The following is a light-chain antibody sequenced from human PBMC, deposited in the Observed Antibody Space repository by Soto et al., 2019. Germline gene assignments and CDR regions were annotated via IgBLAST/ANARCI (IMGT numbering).Light chain of an antibody. CDR1: QTVSSN. V-gene: IGKV3-15*01. J-gene: IGKJ1*01. Sequence: EIILTQSPDTLSLSPGERATLSCRASQTVSSNYLAWYHQKPGQAPRLLIYGASTRATGIPARFSGSGSGTEFTLTINSLQSEDFAVYYCQQYNNWPRTFGQGTKVDIK. CDR3: QQYNNWPRT. CDR2: GAS.